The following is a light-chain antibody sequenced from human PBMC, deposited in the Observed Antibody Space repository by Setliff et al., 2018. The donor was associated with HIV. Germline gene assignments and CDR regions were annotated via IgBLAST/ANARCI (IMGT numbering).Light chain of an antibody. CDR1: SSNIGAGYD. J-gene: IGLJ1*01. V-gene: IGLV1-40*01. Sequence: SVLTQPPSVSGAPGQRVTISCTGSSSNIGAGYDVHWYQQLPGTAPKHLIYGNNNRPSGVPDRFSGSKSGTSASLAITGLQAEDEADYYCQSYDSSLSGPFYVFGTGTKVTVL. CDR3: QSYDSSLSGPFYV. CDR2: GNN.